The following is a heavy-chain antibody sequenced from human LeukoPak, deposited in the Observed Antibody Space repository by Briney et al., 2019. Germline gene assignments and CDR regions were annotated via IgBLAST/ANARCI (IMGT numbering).Heavy chain of an antibody. V-gene: IGHV3-48*03. CDR2: ITSSGSTT. CDR1: GFTFSSSE. J-gene: IGHJ5*02. CDR3: ARALGGKYWYLSS. D-gene: IGHD2-8*02. Sequence: GGSLRLSCAASGFTFSSSEMNWVRQAPGKGLEWVSYITSSGSTTYYADFVKGRFTISRDNAKNSLYLQMNSLRAEDTAVYYCARALGGKYWYLSSWGQGTLVTVSS.